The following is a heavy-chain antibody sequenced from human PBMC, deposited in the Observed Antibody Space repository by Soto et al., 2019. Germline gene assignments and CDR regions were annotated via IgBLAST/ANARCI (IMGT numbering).Heavy chain of an antibody. CDR1: GGYISSGGYY. CDR3: ARGRQGSYRYVDY. V-gene: IGHV4-31*03. Sequence: SETLSLTCTVSGGYISSGGYYWSWIRQHPGKGLEWVGYIYYSGSTYYNPSLKSRVTISVDTSKNQFSLKLSSVTAADTAVYYGARGRQGSYRYVDYWGQGTLVTVSS. D-gene: IGHD3-16*02. J-gene: IGHJ4*02. CDR2: IYYSGST.